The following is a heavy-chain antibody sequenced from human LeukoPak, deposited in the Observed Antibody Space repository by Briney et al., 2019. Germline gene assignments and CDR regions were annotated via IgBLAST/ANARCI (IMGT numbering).Heavy chain of an antibody. J-gene: IGHJ6*03. D-gene: IGHD3-3*01. CDR1: GGSISSYY. CDR2: IYYTGST. V-gene: IGHV4-59*01. Sequence: SETLSLTCTVSGGSISSYYWTWIRQPPGKGLEWIGYIYYTGSTNYNPSLKSRVTISVDTSKNQFSLKLSSVTAADTAVYYCAWSSDFRYYYYYMDVWAKGPRSPSP. CDR3: AWSSDFRYYYYYMDV.